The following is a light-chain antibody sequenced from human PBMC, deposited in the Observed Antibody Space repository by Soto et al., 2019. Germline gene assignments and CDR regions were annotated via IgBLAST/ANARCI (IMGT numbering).Light chain of an antibody. V-gene: IGLV4-69*01. CDR3: QTWGTGIRV. J-gene: IGLJ3*02. CDR2: VNSDGSH. Sequence: QLVLTQSPSASASLGASVKLTCTLSSGHSRYAIAWHQQQPEKGPRYLMKVNSDGSHNKGDGIPDRFSGSSSGAERYLTFSSLQSEDEADYYCQTWGTGIRVFGGGTKLTVL. CDR1: SGHSRYA.